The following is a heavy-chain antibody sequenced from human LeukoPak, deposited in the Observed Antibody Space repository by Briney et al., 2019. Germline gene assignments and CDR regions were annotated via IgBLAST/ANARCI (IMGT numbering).Heavy chain of an antibody. CDR1: GGSFSGYY. CDR3: ARHPVGRASVPRIIIVPAGIDY. J-gene: IGHJ4*02. CDR2: IYYSGST. Sequence: PSETLSLTCAVYGGSFSGYYWSWIRQPPGKGLEWIGSIYYSGSTYYNPSLKSRVTISVDTSKSQFSLKLSSVTAADTAVYYCARHPVGRASVPRIIIVPAGIDYWGQGTLVTVSS. D-gene: IGHD2-2*01. V-gene: IGHV4-34*01.